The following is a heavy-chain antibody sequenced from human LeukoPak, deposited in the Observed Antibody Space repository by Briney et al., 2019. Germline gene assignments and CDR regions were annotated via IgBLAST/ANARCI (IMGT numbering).Heavy chain of an antibody. V-gene: IGHV4-30-4*08. Sequence: SQTLSLTCTVSGGSISSGDYYWSWIRQPPGKGLEWIGYIYYSRSTYYNPSLKSRVTISVDTSKNQFSLKLSSVTAADTAVYYCASYMITFGGVIADAFDIWGQGTMVTVSS. CDR2: IYYSRST. D-gene: IGHD3-16*02. J-gene: IGHJ3*02. CDR3: ASYMITFGGVIADAFDI. CDR1: GGSISSGDYY.